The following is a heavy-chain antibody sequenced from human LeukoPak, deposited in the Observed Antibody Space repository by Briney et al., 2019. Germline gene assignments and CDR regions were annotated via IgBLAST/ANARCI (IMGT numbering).Heavy chain of an antibody. CDR2: ISSSSSTI. V-gene: IGHV3-48*01. D-gene: IGHD3-3*01. CDR1: GFAFSTYS. Sequence: GGSLRLSCAASGFAFSTYSMNWVRQAPGKGLEWVSYISSSSSTIYYADSVKGRFTISRDNADNSLYLQMNSLRAEDTAVYYCARDHKGSLEWLLSQSVSYFDYWGQGALVTVSS. J-gene: IGHJ4*02. CDR3: ARDHKGSLEWLLSQSVSYFDY.